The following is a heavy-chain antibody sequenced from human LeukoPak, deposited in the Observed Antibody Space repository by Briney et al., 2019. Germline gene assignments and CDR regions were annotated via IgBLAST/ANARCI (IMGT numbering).Heavy chain of an antibody. CDR3: ARDSGYSYGATVDY. Sequence: SETLSLTCAVSGYSISSGYYWGWIRQPPGKGLEWIGSIYHSGSTCYNPSLKSRVTISVDTSKNQFSLKLSSVTAADTAVYYCARDSGYSYGATVDYWGQGTLVTVSS. V-gene: IGHV4-38-2*02. CDR1: GYSISSGYY. CDR2: IYHSGST. J-gene: IGHJ4*02. D-gene: IGHD5-18*01.